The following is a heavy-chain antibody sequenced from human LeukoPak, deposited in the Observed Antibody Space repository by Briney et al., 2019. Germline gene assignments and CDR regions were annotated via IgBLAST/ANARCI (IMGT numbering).Heavy chain of an antibody. CDR1: GFTSSTYV. CDR2: ITGSGDRT. CDR3: AKGPRSSSWYHFDN. D-gene: IGHD6-13*01. Sequence: PGGSLRLSCAASGFTSSTYVMSWVRQAPGKGLEWVSTITGSGDRTYYADSVKGRFTISRDNSKNTLYLQMNSLRAEDTAIYYCAKGPRSSSWYHFDNWGQGTLATVSS. J-gene: IGHJ4*02. V-gene: IGHV3-23*01.